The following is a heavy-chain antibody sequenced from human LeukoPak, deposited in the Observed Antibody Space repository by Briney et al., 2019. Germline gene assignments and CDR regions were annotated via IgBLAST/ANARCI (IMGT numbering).Heavy chain of an antibody. CDR2: ISSASITI. CDR1: GFTFDKYS. CDR3: ARDYYRSGSYAVDF. J-gene: IGHJ4*02. Sequence: GGSLRLSCAASGFTFDKYSMNWVRQAPGKGLEWVSQISSASITIYYADSVKGRFTISRDNAKSSLYLHMTSLRAEDTALYYCARDYYRSGSYAVDFWGQGTLVTVSS. V-gene: IGHV3-48*01. D-gene: IGHD3-10*01.